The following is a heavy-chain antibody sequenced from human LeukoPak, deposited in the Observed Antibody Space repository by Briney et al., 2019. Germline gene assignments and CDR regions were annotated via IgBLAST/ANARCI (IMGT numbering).Heavy chain of an antibody. CDR1: GGSISSYY. Sequence: SETLSLTCTVSGGSISSYYWSWIRQPAGKGLEWIGRIYTSGSTNYNPSLKSRVTMSVDTSKNQFSLKLSSVTAADTAVYYCARGPPFFGVVYYYYYGMDVWGQGTTVTVSS. D-gene: IGHD3-3*01. CDR3: ARGPPFFGVVYYYYYGMDV. J-gene: IGHJ6*02. V-gene: IGHV4-4*07. CDR2: IYTSGST.